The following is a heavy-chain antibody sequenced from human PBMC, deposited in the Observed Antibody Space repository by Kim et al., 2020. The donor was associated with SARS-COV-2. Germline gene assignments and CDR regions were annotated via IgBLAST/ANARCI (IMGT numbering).Heavy chain of an antibody. CDR3: AREFRDGYNKDYNWFDP. Sequence: ASVKVSCKAFGYTFTSYYMHWVRQAPGQGLEWMGIINPSGGSTSYAQKFQGRVTMTRDTSTSTVYMELSSLRSEDTAVYYCAREFRDGYNKDYNWFDPWGQGTLVTVSS. J-gene: IGHJ5*02. CDR2: INPSGGST. CDR1: GYTFTSYY. V-gene: IGHV1-46*01. D-gene: IGHD5-12*01.